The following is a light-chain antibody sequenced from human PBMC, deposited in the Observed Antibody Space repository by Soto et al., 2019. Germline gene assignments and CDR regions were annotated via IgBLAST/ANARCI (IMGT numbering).Light chain of an antibody. CDR3: QQRATWPWT. J-gene: IGKJ1*01. CDR1: QSIAIY. CDR2: DTS. V-gene: IGKV3-11*01. Sequence: IVLTQSPATLSFSPGEEATLSCRASQSIAIYLAWYQQKSGQSPRLLIYDTSNRAPGIPDRFSGSASGTDFTLTISSLEPEDFAVYYCQQRATWPWTFGQWTAVEIK.